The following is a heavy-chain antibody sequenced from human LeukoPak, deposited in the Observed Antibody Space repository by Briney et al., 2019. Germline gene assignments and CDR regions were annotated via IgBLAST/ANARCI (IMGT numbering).Heavy chain of an antibody. J-gene: IGHJ2*01. CDR3: ARDQGYCSGGRCYYWYFDL. D-gene: IGHD2-15*01. CDR2: IYYSGST. Sequence: SETLSLTCTVSGGSIRSYYWSWIRQPPGKGLELIGYIYYSGSTNYNPSLKNRVTISVDTSKNQFSLKLSSVTAADTAVYYCARDQGYCSGGRCYYWYFDLWGRGTLVTVSS. CDR1: GGSIRSYY. V-gene: IGHV4-59*01.